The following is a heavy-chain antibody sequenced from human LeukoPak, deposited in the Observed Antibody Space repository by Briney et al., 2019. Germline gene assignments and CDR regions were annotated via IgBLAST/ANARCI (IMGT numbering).Heavy chain of an antibody. CDR3: ARDCSSTRCQGPVFDN. CDR1: GYTFTSNY. J-gene: IGHJ4*02. Sequence: GASVKVSCKPSGYTFTSNYMLWVRQAPGQGLEWMGIIHPSGGNTNYAQKFQGRVAMTRDTSTSTVYMELSSLRSEDTAIYYCARDCSSTRCQGPVFDNWGQGTLVTVSS. CDR2: IHPSGGNT. D-gene: IGHD2-2*01. V-gene: IGHV1-46*01.